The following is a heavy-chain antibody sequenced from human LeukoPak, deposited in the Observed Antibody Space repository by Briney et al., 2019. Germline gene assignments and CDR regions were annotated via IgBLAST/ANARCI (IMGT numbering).Heavy chain of an antibody. Sequence: PSETLSLTCTVSGGSISSYYWNWIRQPPGKGLDWIGYIYNSGSTHSNPSLKSRVTMSVDTSKNQFSLKLSSVTAADTAVYYCARRGSSSWGDGNDYWGQGTLVTVSS. D-gene: IGHD6-13*01. CDR1: GGSISSYY. J-gene: IGHJ4*02. CDR2: IYNSGST. V-gene: IGHV4-59*08. CDR3: ARRGSSSWGDGNDY.